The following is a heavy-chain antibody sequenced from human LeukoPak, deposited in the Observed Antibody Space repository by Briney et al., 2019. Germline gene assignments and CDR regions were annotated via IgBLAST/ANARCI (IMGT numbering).Heavy chain of an antibody. CDR3: ARPVAGISKYYYYYYYMDV. D-gene: IGHD1-14*01. V-gene: IGHV3-23*01. CDR2: ISGSGGST. J-gene: IGHJ6*03. Sequence: GGSLRLSCAASGFTFSSYAMSWVRQAPGKGLEWVSAISGSGGSTYYADSVKGRFTISRDNAKNSLYLQMNSLRAEDTAVYYCARPVAGISKYYYYYYYMDVWGKGTTVTVSS. CDR1: GFTFSSYA.